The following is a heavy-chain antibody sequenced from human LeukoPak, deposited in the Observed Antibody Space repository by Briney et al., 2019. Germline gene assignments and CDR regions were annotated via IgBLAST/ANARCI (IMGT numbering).Heavy chain of an antibody. CDR2: INPNSGGT. D-gene: IGHD3-22*01. CDR3: HYYYDSSGYRVFDY. V-gene: IGHV1-2*02. CDR1: GYTFTGYY. J-gene: IGHJ4*02. Sequence: ASVKVSCKASGYTFTGYYMHWVRQAPGQGLEWMGWINPNSGGTNYAQKFQGRVTMTRDTSISTAYMELSRLRSDDTAVYYCHYYYDSSGYRVFDYWGQGTLVTVSS.